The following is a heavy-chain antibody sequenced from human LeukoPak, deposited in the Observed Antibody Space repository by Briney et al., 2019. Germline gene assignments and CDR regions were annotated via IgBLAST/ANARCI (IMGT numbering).Heavy chain of an antibody. D-gene: IGHD2-2*01. V-gene: IGHV3-21*05. CDR1: GFTFSRYA. CDR3: ARDTFQPGLIDS. J-gene: IGHJ4*02. CDR2: INTDSSDI. Sequence: GGSLRLSCAASGFTFSRYAMNWVRQAPGKGPEWVSYINTDSSDIHYADSVKGRFTISRDNARNTLYLQLSSLRAEDSAVYYCARDTFQPGLIDSWGQGTLVTVSS.